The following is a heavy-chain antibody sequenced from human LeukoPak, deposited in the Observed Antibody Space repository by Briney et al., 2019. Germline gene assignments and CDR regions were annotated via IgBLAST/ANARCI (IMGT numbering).Heavy chain of an antibody. Sequence: PGGSLILSCAASGFTFSSYEMNWVRQAPGKGLEWVSYISSSGSTIYYADSVKGRFTISRDNAKNSLYLQMNSLRAEDTAVYYCAREGPYGSGSYYGYWGQGTLVTVSS. CDR1: GFTFSSYE. V-gene: IGHV3-48*03. CDR3: AREGPYGSGSYYGY. D-gene: IGHD3-10*01. CDR2: ISSSGSTI. J-gene: IGHJ4*02.